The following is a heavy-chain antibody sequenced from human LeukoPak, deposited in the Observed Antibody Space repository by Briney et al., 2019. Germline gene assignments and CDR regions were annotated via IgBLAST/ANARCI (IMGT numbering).Heavy chain of an antibody. V-gene: IGHV4-34*01. CDR3: ARGWKEQRYFDWLLSPSWFDP. Sequence: PSETLSLTCAVSGGSFSGYYWSWIRQPPGKGLEWIGEINHSGSTNYNPSLKSRVTISVDTSKNQFSLKLSSVTAADTAVYYCARGWKEQRYFDWLLSPSWFDPWGQGTLVTVSS. CDR2: INHSGST. CDR1: GGSFSGYY. D-gene: IGHD3-9*01. J-gene: IGHJ5*02.